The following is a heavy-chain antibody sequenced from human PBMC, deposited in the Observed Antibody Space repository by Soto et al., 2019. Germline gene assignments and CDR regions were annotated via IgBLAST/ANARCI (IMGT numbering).Heavy chain of an antibody. CDR1: GFTFSSYG. Sequence: QVQLVESGGGVVQPGRSLRLSCAASGFTFSSYGMHWVRQAPGKGLEWVAVISYDGSNKYYADSVKGRFTISRDNSKNTLYLKINSLGAEDTAVYYCAKDLKAVAVTYFAYGGRGPLVTVS. D-gene: IGHD6-19*01. J-gene: IGHJ4*02. CDR2: ISYDGSNK. CDR3: AKDLKAVAVTYFAY. V-gene: IGHV3-30*18.